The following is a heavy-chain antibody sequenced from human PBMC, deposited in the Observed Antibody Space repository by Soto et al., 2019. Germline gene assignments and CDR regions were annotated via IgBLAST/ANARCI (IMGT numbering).Heavy chain of an antibody. CDR3: ARRVSNDFWSGYPDYYYYGMDV. V-gene: IGHV1-2*02. D-gene: IGHD3-3*01. J-gene: IGHJ6*02. Sequence: GASVKVSCKASGYTFTGYYMHWVRQAPGQGLEWMGWINPNSGGTNYAQKFQGRVTMTRDTSISTAYMELSRLRSDDTAVYYCARRVSNDFWSGYPDYYYYGMDVWGQGTTVT. CDR2: INPNSGGT. CDR1: GYTFTGYY.